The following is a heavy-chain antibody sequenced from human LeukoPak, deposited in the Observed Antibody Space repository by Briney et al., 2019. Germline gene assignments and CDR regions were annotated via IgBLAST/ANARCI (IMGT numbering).Heavy chain of an antibody. CDR2: IYPGGGST. J-gene: IGHJ4*02. CDR1: GYTFTSYY. D-gene: IGHD3-9*01. V-gene: IGHV1-46*01. CDR3: ARAEYYDILTGPIAGGAYFDY. Sequence: ASVKVSCKASGYTFTSYYIHWVRQAPGQGLEWMGIIYPGGGSTSYAQKCQGRVTITADKSTSTAYMELSSLRSEDTAVYYCARAEYYDILTGPIAGGAYFDYWGQGTLVTVSS.